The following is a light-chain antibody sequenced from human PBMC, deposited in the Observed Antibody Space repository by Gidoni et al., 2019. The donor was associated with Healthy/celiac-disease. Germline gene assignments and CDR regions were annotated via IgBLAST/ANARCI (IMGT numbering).Light chain of an antibody. Sequence: EIVMTQSPATLSVSPGESATLSCRASKSVSSNLAWYQQKPGQAPRLLIYGASTRATGIPARFRGSWSGTEFPLTISSLQSEDFSFYYCQKYNNSPHFGPXTKVDIK. V-gene: IGKV3-15*01. CDR1: KSVSSN. CDR2: GAS. CDR3: QKYNNSPH. J-gene: IGKJ3*01.